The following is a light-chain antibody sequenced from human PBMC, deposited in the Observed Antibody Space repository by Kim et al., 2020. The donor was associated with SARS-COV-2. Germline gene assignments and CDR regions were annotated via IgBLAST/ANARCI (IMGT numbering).Light chain of an antibody. J-gene: IGKJ2*01. CDR3: QLAWT. CDR2: LAS. CDR1: QNICSS. Sequence: PSPLSASVGDRVTLNCRAMQNICSSLNWHPHKPGEAPKLLIHLASTLQPGVPSIFSGSGSGTDFSLTISSLQPEDVATYYCQLAWTFGQGTKLEI. V-gene: IGKV1-39*01.